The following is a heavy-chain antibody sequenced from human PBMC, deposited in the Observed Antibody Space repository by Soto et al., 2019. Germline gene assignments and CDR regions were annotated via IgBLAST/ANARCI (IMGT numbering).Heavy chain of an antibody. Sequence: GASVKVSSQASRYTFPGYYMHWVRQAPGQGLEWMGWINPNSGGTNYAQNFQGWVTMTRDTSMSTAYMELSRLRSDDTAVYYCARKSILTGYLRAYFDYWGQGTLVTVSS. CDR3: ARKSILTGYLRAYFDY. CDR1: RYTFPGYY. CDR2: INPNSGGT. J-gene: IGHJ4*02. D-gene: IGHD3-9*01. V-gene: IGHV1-2*04.